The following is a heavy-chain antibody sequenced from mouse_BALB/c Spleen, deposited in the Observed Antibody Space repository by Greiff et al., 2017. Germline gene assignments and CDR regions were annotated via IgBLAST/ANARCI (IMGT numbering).Heavy chain of an antibody. CDR2: INPGSGGT. V-gene: IGHV1-54*01. CDR1: GYAFTNYL. CDR3: ARGVVGMDY. Sequence: LQQSGAELVRPGTSVKVSCKASGYAFTNYLIEWVKQRPGQGLEWIGVINPGSGGTNYNEKFKGKATLTADKSSSTAYMQLSSLTSDDSAVYFCARGVVGMDYWGQGTSVTVSA. J-gene: IGHJ4*01.